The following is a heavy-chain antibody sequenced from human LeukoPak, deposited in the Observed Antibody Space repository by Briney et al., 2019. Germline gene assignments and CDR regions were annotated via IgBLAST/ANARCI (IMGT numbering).Heavy chain of an antibody. D-gene: IGHD5-18*01. J-gene: IGHJ4*02. CDR2: IYYSRST. CDR1: GGSISSYY. CDR3: ARANVDTAMVLDY. Sequence: SETLSLTCTVSGGSISSYYWSWIRQPPGKGLEWIGYIYYSRSTNYNPSLKSRVTISVDTSKNQFSLKLSSVTAADTAVYYCARANVDTAMVLDYWGQGTLVTVSS. V-gene: IGHV4-59*01.